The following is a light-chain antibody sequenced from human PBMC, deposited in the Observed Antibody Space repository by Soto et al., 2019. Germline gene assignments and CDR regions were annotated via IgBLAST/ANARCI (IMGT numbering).Light chain of an antibody. CDR3: SSYASGRIFV. Sequence: QSALTQPASVSGSPGQSIAISCTGTSSDVGAYNYVSWYQQYPGKAPKLMIYDVSNRPSGVSNRFSGSKSGNTASLTISGLQAEDEADYYCSSYASGRIFVFGTGTKLTVL. J-gene: IGLJ1*01. V-gene: IGLV2-14*01. CDR2: DVS. CDR1: SSDVGAYNY.